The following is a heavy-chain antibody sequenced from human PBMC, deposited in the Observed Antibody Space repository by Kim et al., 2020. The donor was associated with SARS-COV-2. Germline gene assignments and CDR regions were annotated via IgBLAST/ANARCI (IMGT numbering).Heavy chain of an antibody. D-gene: IGHD3-3*01. J-gene: IGHJ4*02. Sequence: SETLSLTCAVYGGSFSGYYWSWIRQPPGKGLEWIGEINHSGSTNYNPSLKSRVTISVDTSKNQFSLKLSSVTAADTAVYYCARWSGYRPTRPDYWGQGTLVTVSS. CDR3: ARWSGYRPTRPDY. CDR2: INHSGST. CDR1: GGSFSGYY. V-gene: IGHV4-34*01.